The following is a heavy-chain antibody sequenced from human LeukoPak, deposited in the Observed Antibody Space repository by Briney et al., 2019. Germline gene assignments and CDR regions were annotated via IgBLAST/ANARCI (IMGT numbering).Heavy chain of an antibody. CDR1: GGSISSYY. V-gene: IGHV4-59*01. Sequence: SETLSLTCTVSGGSISSYYWSWIRQPPGKGLEGIGYIYYSGSTNYNPSLKSRVTISVDTSKNQFSLKLSSVTAADTAVYYCARDRRYYDSSGYYLDDAFDIWGQGTMVTVSS. D-gene: IGHD3-22*01. CDR3: ARDRRYYDSSGYYLDDAFDI. J-gene: IGHJ3*02. CDR2: IYYSGST.